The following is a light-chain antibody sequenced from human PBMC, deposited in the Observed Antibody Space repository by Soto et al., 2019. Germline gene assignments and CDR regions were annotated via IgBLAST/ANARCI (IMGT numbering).Light chain of an antibody. CDR3: SSYTSSDTLV. J-gene: IGLJ1*01. CDR1: SSDLGGYNY. Sequence: QSAPTQPASVSGSPGQSITVSCTGTSSDLGGYNYVSWYQHHPGKAPKLMIYEVSNRPSGVSNRFSGSKSGNTASLTISGLQAEDEADYYCSSYTSSDTLVFGTGTKVTVL. V-gene: IGLV2-14*01. CDR2: EVS.